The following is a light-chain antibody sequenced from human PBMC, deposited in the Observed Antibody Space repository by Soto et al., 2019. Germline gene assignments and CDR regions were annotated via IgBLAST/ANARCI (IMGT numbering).Light chain of an antibody. CDR3: QQYNNWPLT. Sequence: EIGMTQSPATLSVSPGERATLSCSASQSVSSNLAWYQQKPGQAPRLLIYGASTRATGIPARLSGSGSVTEFTLTISSLQSEDCAVYYCQQYNNWPLTFGPGTKVDIK. CDR2: GAS. J-gene: IGKJ3*01. CDR1: QSVSSN. V-gene: IGKV3-15*01.